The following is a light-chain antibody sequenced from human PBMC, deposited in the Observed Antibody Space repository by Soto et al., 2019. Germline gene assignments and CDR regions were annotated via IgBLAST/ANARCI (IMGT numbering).Light chain of an antibody. Sequence: ETVMAQSPATLSLSPAEGATLSCRASQSVGSNLVWYQQKPGQAPRFLIYGASTRATGIPARFRGSGSGTEFTLTIDSLQSEDFAVYHCQQYDDWPPAFGGGTKVDIK. CDR2: GAS. V-gene: IGKV3-15*01. CDR1: QSVGSN. CDR3: QQYDDWPPA. J-gene: IGKJ4*01.